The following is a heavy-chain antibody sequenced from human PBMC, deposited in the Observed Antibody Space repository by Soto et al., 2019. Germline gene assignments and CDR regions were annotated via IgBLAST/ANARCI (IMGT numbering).Heavy chain of an antibody. CDR2: ISPWKGNT. D-gene: IGHD3-10*01. V-gene: IGHV1-18*04. Sequence: ASVKVSCKASGYNFMPYGVNCVRQAPGQGLEWMGWISPWKGNTNYAQSFQGRVTMTTDTSTSTAYMELRSLTSDDTAVYYCARDLDPSGSYYTDYWGPGTLVTVS. J-gene: IGHJ4*02. CDR3: ARDLDPSGSYYTDY. CDR1: GYNFMPYG.